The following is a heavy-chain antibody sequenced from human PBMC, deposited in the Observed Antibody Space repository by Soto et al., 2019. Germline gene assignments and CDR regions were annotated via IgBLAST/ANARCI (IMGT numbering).Heavy chain of an antibody. Sequence: GGSLRLSCAASGFTFRNYVMNWVRQAPGKGLEWVSSISATGGSTNCADSVKGRFTISRDNSKNTVYLQMSSLRVEDTAVYYCAKVPLSVWFGFDYWGQGALVTVSS. CDR2: ISATGGST. CDR1: GFTFRNYV. J-gene: IGHJ4*02. D-gene: IGHD3-10*01. CDR3: AKVPLSVWFGFDY. V-gene: IGHV3-23*01.